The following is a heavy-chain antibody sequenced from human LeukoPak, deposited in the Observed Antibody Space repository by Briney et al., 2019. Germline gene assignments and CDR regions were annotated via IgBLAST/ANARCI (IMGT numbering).Heavy chain of an antibody. V-gene: IGHV1-69*13. CDR3: ARMTTPCYRYCSGGSWDHFGDY. D-gene: IGHD2-15*01. CDR1: VGTFSSYA. CDR2: IIPIFGVA. J-gene: IGHJ4*02. Sequence: SVKVSCKASVGTFSSYAISWVRQAPGQGLEWMGGIIPIFGVANYVQKFQGRVTITPDESPSTPYMELRSLRSEDTAVYYCARMTTPCYRYCSGGSWDHFGDYWGQGTLVTVSS.